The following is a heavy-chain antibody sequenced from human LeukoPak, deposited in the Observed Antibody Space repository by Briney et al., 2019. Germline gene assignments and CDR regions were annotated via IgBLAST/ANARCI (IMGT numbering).Heavy chain of an antibody. CDR1: GYSISNGYY. Sequence: SETLSLTCTVSGYSISNGYYWDWIRQPPGRGLEWIGNIYRSGSTSYNPSLKSRVSISVDTSKNQFSLKVNSVTAADTAVYYCARRHSSGWFYYWGQGTLVTVSS. CDR2: IYRSGST. V-gene: IGHV4-38-2*02. J-gene: IGHJ4*02. D-gene: IGHD6-19*01. CDR3: ARRHSSGWFYY.